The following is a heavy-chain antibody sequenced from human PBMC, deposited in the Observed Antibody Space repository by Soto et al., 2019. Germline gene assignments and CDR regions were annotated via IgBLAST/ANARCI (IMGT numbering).Heavy chain of an antibody. D-gene: IGHD3-3*01. CDR3: AKGSYYDFWSGYPFFDY. CDR2: ISGSGGST. J-gene: IGHJ4*02. CDR1: GFTVSDNY. Sequence: GGSLRLACAASGFTVSDNYMNWVRQAPGKGLEWVSAISGSGGSTYYADSVKGRFTISRDNSKNTLYLQMNSLRAEDTAVYYCAKGSYYDFWSGYPFFDYWGQGTLVTVSS. V-gene: IGHV3-23*01.